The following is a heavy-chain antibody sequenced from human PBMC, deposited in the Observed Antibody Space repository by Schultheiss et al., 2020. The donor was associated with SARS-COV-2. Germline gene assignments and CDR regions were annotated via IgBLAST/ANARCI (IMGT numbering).Heavy chain of an antibody. V-gene: IGHV3-23*01. CDR1: GFTFSSYA. CDR2: ISGSGGST. D-gene: IGHD6-19*01. Sequence: GGSLRLSCAASGFTFSSYAMSWVRQAPGKGLEWVSAISGSGGSTSYADSMKGLFTISRDNSKNMLYLQMNSLRAEDTAVYYCTSSGWSNYYYYGMDVWGQGTTVTVSS. J-gene: IGHJ6*02. CDR3: TSSGWSNYYYYGMDV.